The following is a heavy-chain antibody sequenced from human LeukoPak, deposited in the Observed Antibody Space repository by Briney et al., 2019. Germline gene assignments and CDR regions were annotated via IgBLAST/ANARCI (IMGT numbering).Heavy chain of an antibody. J-gene: IGHJ4*02. V-gene: IGHV4-39*07. D-gene: IGHD4-17*01. CDR1: GGSISSSSYY. Sequence: SETLSLTCTVSGGSISSSSYYWGWIRQPPGKGLEWIGSIYYSGSTYYNPSLKSRVTISVDTSKNQFSLKLSSVTAADTAVYYCARGDPLRGIDYWGQGTLVTVSS. CDR2: IYYSGST. CDR3: ARGDPLRGIDY.